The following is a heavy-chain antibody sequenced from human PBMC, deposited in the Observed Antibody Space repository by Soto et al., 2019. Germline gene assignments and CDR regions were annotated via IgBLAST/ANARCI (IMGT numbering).Heavy chain of an antibody. D-gene: IGHD6-13*01. CDR2: IYYSGST. J-gene: IGHJ5*02. CDR3: ARVDSSSWYENWFDP. V-gene: IGHV4-59*01. Sequence: PSETLSLTCTVSGGSISSYYWSWIRQPPGKGLEWIGYIYYSGSTNYNPSLKSRVTISVDTSKNQFSLKLSSVTAADTAVYYCARVDSSSWYENWFDPWGQGNLVTVS. CDR1: GGSISSYY.